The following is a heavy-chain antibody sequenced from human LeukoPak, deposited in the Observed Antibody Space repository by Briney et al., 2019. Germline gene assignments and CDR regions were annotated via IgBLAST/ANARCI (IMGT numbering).Heavy chain of an antibody. Sequence: GGSLRLSCAASGFTFSSYWMNWARQAPGKGLEWVASINHNGNVNYYVDSVKGRFTISRDNAKNSLYLQMSNLRAEDTAVYYCARLGIGSSWLGFDYWGQGTLVTVSS. CDR2: INHNGNVN. J-gene: IGHJ4*02. V-gene: IGHV3-7*03. D-gene: IGHD6-13*01. CDR3: ARLGIGSSWLGFDY. CDR1: GFTFSSYW.